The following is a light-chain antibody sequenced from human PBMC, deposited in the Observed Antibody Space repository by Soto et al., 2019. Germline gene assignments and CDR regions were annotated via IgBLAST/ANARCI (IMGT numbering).Light chain of an antibody. CDR3: QQYGSSPQT. J-gene: IGKJ5*01. Sequence: EIVLTQSPGTLSLSPGERATLSCRASHSVSSSYLAWYQQKPGQAPRLLIYGASSRATGIPDRFSGSGSVTDFTLTISRLEPEDFAVYYCQQYGSSPQTFGQGTRLEIK. CDR2: GAS. V-gene: IGKV3-20*01. CDR1: HSVSSSY.